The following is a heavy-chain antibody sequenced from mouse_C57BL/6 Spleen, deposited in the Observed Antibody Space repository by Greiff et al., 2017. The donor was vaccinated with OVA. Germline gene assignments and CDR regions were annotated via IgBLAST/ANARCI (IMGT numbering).Heavy chain of an antibody. D-gene: IGHD1-1*01. CDR1: GYSITSGYY. Sequence: EVQLMESGPGLVKPSQSLSLTCSVTGYSITSGYYWNWIRQSPGNKLEWMGYISYDGSNNYNPSLKNRISITRDTSKNQFFLKLNSVTTEDTATYYCAYDPITTVVVGDYWGQGTTLTVSS. CDR3: AYDPITTVVVGDY. V-gene: IGHV3-6*01. CDR2: ISYDGSN. J-gene: IGHJ2*01.